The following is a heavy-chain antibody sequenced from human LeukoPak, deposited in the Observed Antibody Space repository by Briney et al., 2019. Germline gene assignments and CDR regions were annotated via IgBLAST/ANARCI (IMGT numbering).Heavy chain of an antibody. J-gene: IGHJ4*02. V-gene: IGHV3-11*06. Sequence: GGSLRLSCAASGFTFSDFYITWIRQAPGKGLEWVSYISSSSYTNYADSVKGRFTISRDNAKNSLYLQMNSLRAEDTAVYYCARGQADFDSWGQGTLVTVSS. CDR2: ISSSSYT. CDR1: GFTFSDFY. CDR3: ARGQADFDS.